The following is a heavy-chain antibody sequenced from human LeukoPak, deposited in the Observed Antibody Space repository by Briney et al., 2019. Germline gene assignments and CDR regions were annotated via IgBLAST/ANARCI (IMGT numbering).Heavy chain of an antibody. J-gene: IGHJ4*02. Sequence: SETLSLTCTVSGGSISSYYWSWIRQPPGKGLECIGYIYYSGSTNYNPSLKSRVTISVDTSKNQFTLNLSSVTAADTAVYYCARGRYGWLPFDYWGQGTLVTVSS. D-gene: IGHD3-16*01. CDR2: IYYSGST. V-gene: IGHV4-59*01. CDR3: ARGRYGWLPFDY. CDR1: GGSISSYY.